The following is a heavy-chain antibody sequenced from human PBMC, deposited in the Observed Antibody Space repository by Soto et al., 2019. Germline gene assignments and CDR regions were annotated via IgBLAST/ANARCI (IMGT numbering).Heavy chain of an antibody. J-gene: IGHJ4*02. CDR3: ARGGHVVVVTAALDY. V-gene: IGHV1-46*01. Sequence: QVRLMQSGAEVKKPGASVKVSCKASGDTFTDYYIHWVRQAPGQGLEWMGTVNPSGGHTTYPQHFLGRGSMTRDTSTSRPYMELTSLTSEDTAVYYCARGGHVVVVTAALDYWGQGTLVTVSS. CDR2: VNPSGGHT. D-gene: IGHD2-21*02. CDR1: GDTFTDYY.